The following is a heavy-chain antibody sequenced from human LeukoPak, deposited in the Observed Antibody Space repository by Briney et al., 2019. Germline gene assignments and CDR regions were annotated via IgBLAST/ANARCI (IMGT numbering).Heavy chain of an antibody. D-gene: IGHD3-3*01. CDR1: GYTFSSYG. J-gene: IGHJ5*02. Sequence: GASVKVSCKASGYTFSSYGISWVRQAPGQGLEWMGWISAYNGNTNYAQEFQGRVTMTTDTSTSTTYMEVRSLRSDDTAVYYCARHGXDFWSGQNWFDPWGQGTLVTVSS. V-gene: IGHV1-18*01. CDR2: ISAYNGNT. CDR3: ARHGXDFWSGQNWFDP.